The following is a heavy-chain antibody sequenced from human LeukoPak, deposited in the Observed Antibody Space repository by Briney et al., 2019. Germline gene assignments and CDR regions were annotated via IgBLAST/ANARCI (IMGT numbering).Heavy chain of an antibody. V-gene: IGHV3-23*01. CDR3: AKIISDWSRGAFDI. D-gene: IGHD6-19*01. CDR2: ISGSGGST. J-gene: IGHJ3*02. CDR1: GFIFRSYA. Sequence: GGSLRLSCAAWGFIFRSYAMRWVRGARGKGREWVSAISGSGGSTCYADSVKGRFTISRDNSKNTLYMQMNSLRAEDTAVYYCAKIISDWSRGAFDIWGQGTMVTVSS.